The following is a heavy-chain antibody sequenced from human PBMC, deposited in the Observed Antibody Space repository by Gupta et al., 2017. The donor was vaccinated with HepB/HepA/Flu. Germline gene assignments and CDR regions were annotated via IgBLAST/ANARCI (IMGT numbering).Heavy chain of an antibody. CDR2: IRGNGEST. CDR1: GLTFNANT. Sequence: EVQQFASGGDCAPPGGSLRISCAASGLTFNANTMIWVRPVPGKGLEWVSRIRGNGESTFYADSVKGRFTRARDNSKNTLYLQMDSLRVEDTAVYYCAKDTGRRGKEIVRLIDPWCQVTQVIVSA. D-gene: IGHD2-8*02. CDR3: AKDTGRRGKEIVRLIDP. J-gene: IGHJ5*02. V-gene: IGHV3-23*01.